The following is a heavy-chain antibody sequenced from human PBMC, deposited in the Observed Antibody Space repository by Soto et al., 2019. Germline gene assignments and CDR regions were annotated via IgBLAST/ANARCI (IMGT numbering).Heavy chain of an antibody. CDR3: ARGGGAIPSYYYGMDV. V-gene: IGHV4-59*01. CDR1: GGSISSYY. Sequence: SETLSLTCTVSGGSISSYYWSWIRQPPGKGLEWIGYIYYSGSTNHNPSLNSRAIISIDTSSNQFSLKLSSLTAADTAVYYCARGGGAIPSYYYGMDVWGQGTTVTVS. J-gene: IGHJ6*02. D-gene: IGHD3-16*01. CDR2: IYYSGST.